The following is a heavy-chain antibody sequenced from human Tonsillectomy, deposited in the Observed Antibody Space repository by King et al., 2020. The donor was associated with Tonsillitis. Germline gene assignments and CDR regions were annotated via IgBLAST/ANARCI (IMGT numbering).Heavy chain of an antibody. CDR3: ARAMRGAVAGSEYYYYGMDV. D-gene: IGHD6-19*01. J-gene: IGHJ6*02. Sequence: VQLQESGPGLVKPSETLSLTCTVSGYSISSGYYWGWIRQPPGKGLEWIGSIYHSGSTYYNPSLKSRVTISVDTSKNQFSLKLSSVTAADTAVYYCARAMRGAVAGSEYYYYGMDVWGQGTTVTVSS. CDR1: GYSISSGYY. CDR2: IYHSGST. V-gene: IGHV4-38-2*02.